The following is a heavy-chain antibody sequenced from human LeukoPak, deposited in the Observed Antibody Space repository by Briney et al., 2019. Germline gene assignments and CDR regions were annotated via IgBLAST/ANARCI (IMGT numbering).Heavy chain of an antibody. CDR3: AKEVDCPSDCLFFHS. Sequence: GGSLRLSCAASGFTFDRFTIHWVRQTPGKGLEWVSLINRRGHTFYADSVKGRFTISRDNSRNSVFLQMNSLRPEDTALYHCAKEVDCPSDCLFFHSWGQGTLVTGSS. CDR2: INRRGHT. V-gene: IGHV3-43*01. D-gene: IGHD2-21*02. CDR1: GFTFDRFT. J-gene: IGHJ4*02.